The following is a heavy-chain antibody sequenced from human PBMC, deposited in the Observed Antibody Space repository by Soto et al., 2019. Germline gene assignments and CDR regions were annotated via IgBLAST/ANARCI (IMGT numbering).Heavy chain of an antibody. V-gene: IGHV4-34*01. CDR1: GGSVSSSNNYY. J-gene: IGHJ3*02. CDR3: ERVELGTATTVVDAFDI. Sequence: QVQLQQWGAGLLKPSETLSLTCAVYGGSVSSSNNYYWSWIRQPPGKGLEWIGEMSHSGGTHFNPCLKSRVTISVDTSKNQFSLKMSSVTAADTALYYCERVELGTATTVVDAFDIWGPGTMVTVSS. CDR2: MSHSGGT. D-gene: IGHD1-1*01.